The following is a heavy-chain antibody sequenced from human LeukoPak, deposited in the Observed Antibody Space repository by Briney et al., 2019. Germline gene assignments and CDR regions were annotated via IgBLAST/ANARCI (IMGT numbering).Heavy chain of an antibody. CDR2: ISSSGSTI. J-gene: IGHJ6*03. Sequence: GGSLRLPCAASGFTFSDYYMSWIRQAPGKGLEWVSYISSSGSTIYYADSVKGRFTISRDNAKNSLYLQMNSLRAEDTAVYYCARRGRYCSSTSCYKDYYYYYMDVWGKGTTVTVSS. V-gene: IGHV3-11*04. CDR3: ARRGRYCSSTSCYKDYYYYYMDV. D-gene: IGHD2-2*02. CDR1: GFTFSDYY.